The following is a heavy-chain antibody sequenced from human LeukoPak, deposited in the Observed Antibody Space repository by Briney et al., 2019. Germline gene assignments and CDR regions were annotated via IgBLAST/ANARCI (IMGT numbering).Heavy chain of an antibody. CDR1: GGSISSGDYY. Sequence: KASETLSLTCTVSGGSISSGDYYWSWIRQPPGKGLEWIGYIYYSGSTYYNPSPKSRVTILVDTSKNQFSLKLSSVTAADTAVYYCARSTDYEPFDYWGQGTLVTVSS. CDR2: IYYSGST. CDR3: ARSTDYEPFDY. J-gene: IGHJ4*02. D-gene: IGHD3-22*01. V-gene: IGHV4-30-4*01.